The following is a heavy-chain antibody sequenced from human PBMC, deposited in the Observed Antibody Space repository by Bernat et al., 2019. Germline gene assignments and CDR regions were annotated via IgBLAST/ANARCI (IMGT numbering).Heavy chain of an antibody. CDR2: IKQDGSEK. D-gene: IGHD3-10*01. CDR3: AREGDNRWFGEFMYDY. CDR1: GFTFSSYW. Sequence: EVQLVESGGGLVQPGGSLRLSCAASGFTFSSYWMSWVRQAPGKGLEWVANIKQDGSEKYYVDSVKGRFTISRDNAKNSLYLQMNSLRAEDTAVYYCAREGDNRWFGEFMYDYWGQGTLVTVSS. J-gene: IGHJ4*02. V-gene: IGHV3-7*03.